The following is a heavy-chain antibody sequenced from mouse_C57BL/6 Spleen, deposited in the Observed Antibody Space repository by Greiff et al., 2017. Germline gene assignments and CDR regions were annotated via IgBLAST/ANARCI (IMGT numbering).Heavy chain of an antibody. CDR2: IHPSASDT. CDR1: GYPFTSYW. V-gene: IGHV1-74*01. J-gene: IGHJ1*03. CDR3: ARSSPYCDFDV. D-gene: IGHD1-1*01. Sequence: QVQLQQPGAELVKPGASVKVSCKASGYPFTSYWMHWVKQRPGQGLEWIGRIHPSASDTHYNPQFKGKATLTVDKSASTAYLQLSSLTSEGSAVYYCARSSPYCDFDVWGTGTTVTVSS.